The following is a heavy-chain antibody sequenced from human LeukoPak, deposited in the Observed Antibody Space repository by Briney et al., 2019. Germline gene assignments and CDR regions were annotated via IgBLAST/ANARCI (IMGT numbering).Heavy chain of an antibody. CDR3: AKAGAVVVVAAKYFDY. V-gene: IGHV3-23*01. J-gene: IGHJ4*02. CDR1: GFTFSSYA. CDR2: ISGSGDST. Sequence: PGGSLRLSCAASGFTFSSYAMGWVRQAPGKGLEWVSAISGSGDSTYYADSVKGRFTISRDNSKNTLYLQMNSLRAEDTAVYYCAKAGAVVVVAAKYFDYWGQGTLVTVSS. D-gene: IGHD2-15*01.